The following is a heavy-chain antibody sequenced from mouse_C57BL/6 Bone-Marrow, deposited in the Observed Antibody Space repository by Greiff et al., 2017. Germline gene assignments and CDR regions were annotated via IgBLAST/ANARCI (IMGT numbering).Heavy chain of an antibody. D-gene: IGHD1-1*01. V-gene: IGHV1-54*01. CDR3: AGGGSSRYYAMDY. CDR1: GYAFTNYL. Sequence: QVQLQQSGAELVRPGTSVKVSCKASGYAFTNYLIEWVKQRPGQGLEWIGVINPGSGGTNYNEKFKGKATLTADKSSSTAYMQLSSLTSEDSAVYFCAGGGSSRYYAMDYWGQGASVTVSS. J-gene: IGHJ4*01. CDR2: INPGSGGT.